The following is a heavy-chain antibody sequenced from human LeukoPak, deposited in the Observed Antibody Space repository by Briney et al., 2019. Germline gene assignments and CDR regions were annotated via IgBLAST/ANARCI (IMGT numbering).Heavy chain of an antibody. CDR3: ARNRVVGAPNFDY. CDR2: VSYSGTT. Sequence: SETLSLTCTVSGGSISSYYWTWIRQPPGKGLEWIGYVSYSGTTKYNPSLKSRVTMSVDMSKNRLSLRLTSVTAADTAVYYCARNRVVGAPNFDYWGQGTLVTVFS. J-gene: IGHJ4*02. V-gene: IGHV4-59*01. D-gene: IGHD1-26*01. CDR1: GGSISSYY.